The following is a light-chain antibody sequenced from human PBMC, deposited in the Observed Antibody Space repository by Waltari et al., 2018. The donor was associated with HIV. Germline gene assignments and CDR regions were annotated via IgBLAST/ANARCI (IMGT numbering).Light chain of an antibody. CDR1: QSVGSN. Sequence: EIVMTQPPASLSVSPGERATLSCRASQSVGSNLAWYQQKPGQASRLLIYGASTRATGIPARFGGSGSRTEFNLTISSLQSEDFAVYFCQQYYNWPLTFGGGTKVEI. J-gene: IGKJ4*01. V-gene: IGKV3-15*01. CDR2: GAS. CDR3: QQYYNWPLT.